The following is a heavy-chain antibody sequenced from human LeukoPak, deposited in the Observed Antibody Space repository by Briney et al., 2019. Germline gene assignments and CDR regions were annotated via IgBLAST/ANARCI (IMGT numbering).Heavy chain of an antibody. D-gene: IGHD2-15*01. J-gene: IGHJ4*02. CDR2: ISAYNGNT. CDR1: GYTFTSYG. Sequence: ASVKVSCKASGYTFTSYGISWVRQAPGQGLEWMGWISAYNGNTNYAQKLQGRVTMTTGTSASTAYMELSSLRSEDTAVYYCARAERGSHFDYWGQGTLVTVSS. CDR3: ARAERGSHFDY. V-gene: IGHV1-18*01.